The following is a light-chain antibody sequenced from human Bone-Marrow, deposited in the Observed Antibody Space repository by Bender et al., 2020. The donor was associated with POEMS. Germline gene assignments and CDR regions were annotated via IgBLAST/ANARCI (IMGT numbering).Light chain of an antibody. CDR2: AVT. V-gene: IGLV2-14*01. J-gene: IGLJ1*01. CDR1: SSDVGVDKY. Sequence: QSALTQPASVSESPGQSITISCTGNSSDVGVDKYVSWYQQHPGKAPKLMIYAVTKRPSGVSNRFSGSKSGNTASLTVSGLQAEDEADYYCCSYTGSTYVFGTGTQVTVL. CDR3: CSYTGSTYV.